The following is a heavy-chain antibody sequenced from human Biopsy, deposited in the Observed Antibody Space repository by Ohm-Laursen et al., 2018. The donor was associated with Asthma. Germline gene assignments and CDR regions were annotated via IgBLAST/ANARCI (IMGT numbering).Heavy chain of an antibody. J-gene: IGHJ4*02. V-gene: IGHV3-30*03. CDR3: VRWRSGYPDHYSDF. CDR1: GFVFRSHA. D-gene: IGHD2-21*01. Sequence: SLRLSCAASGFVFRSHAMHWVRQAPGKGLEWVALISSDVREWYADSVKGRFTISRDNSKNTLDLQMNSLRGDDTAVYYCVRWRSGYPDHYSDFWGLGTLATVSS. CDR2: ISSDVRE.